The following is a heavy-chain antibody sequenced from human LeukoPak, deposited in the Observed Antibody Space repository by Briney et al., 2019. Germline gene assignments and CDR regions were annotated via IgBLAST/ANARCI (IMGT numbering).Heavy chain of an antibody. CDR2: IYYSGST. Sequence: SETLSLTCTVSGGSISSGGYYWSWIRQHPGKGLEWIGYIYYSGSTYYNPCLKSRVTISVDTSKNQFSLKLSSVTAADTAVYYCASRLLGYCSSTSCPSIDYWGQGTLVTVSS. CDR1: GGSISSGGYY. V-gene: IGHV4-30-4*08. CDR3: ASRLLGYCSSTSCPSIDY. D-gene: IGHD2-2*01. J-gene: IGHJ4*02.